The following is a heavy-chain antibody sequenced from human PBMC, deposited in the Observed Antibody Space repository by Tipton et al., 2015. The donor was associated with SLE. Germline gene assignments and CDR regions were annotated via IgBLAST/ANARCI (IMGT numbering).Heavy chain of an antibody. CDR2: INNDGSNI. CDR1: GFDFRRNW. J-gene: IGHJ4*02. D-gene: IGHD5-18*01. CDR3: VRGGDTGLDY. Sequence: SLRLSCTASGFDFRRNWMHWVRQVPRKGLVWVSRINNDGSNIFYSDSVKGRFTMSRDNAKNTVYLQMNSLRDEDTAVYHCVRGGDTGLDYWGQGTLVSVSS. V-gene: IGHV3-74*01.